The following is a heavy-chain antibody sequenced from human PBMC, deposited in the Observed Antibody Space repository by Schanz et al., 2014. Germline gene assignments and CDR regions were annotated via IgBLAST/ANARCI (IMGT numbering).Heavy chain of an antibody. D-gene: IGHD4-17*01. Sequence: QAQLMESGGGVVQPGTSLILSCSVSGFSLSTYGIHWFRQPAGKGLEWVAVIWNNGVTKYYADSVRGRFTISRDRFQNTLYLRMSSLRAEDTAVYYCARPRFDYGEVDYWGQGTLXTVSS. CDR1: GFSLSTYG. CDR2: IWNNGVTK. J-gene: IGHJ4*02. CDR3: ARPRFDYGEVDY. V-gene: IGHV3-33*01.